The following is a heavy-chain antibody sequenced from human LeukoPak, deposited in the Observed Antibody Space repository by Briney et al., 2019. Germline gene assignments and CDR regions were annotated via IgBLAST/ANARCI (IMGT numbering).Heavy chain of an antibody. CDR2: VRQDGVEK. CDR3: VRDGISWICGAY. CDR1: GFTFSSTY. D-gene: IGHD1-26*01. Sequence: GGSLRLSRSASGFTFSSTYMSGVRQAPGKGLEWVANVRQDGVEKYYVDSVKGRFTISRDNAKNSLYLQMNSLRVEDTAVYYCVRDGISWICGAYCGEGTLGSVSS. V-gene: IGHV3-7*01. J-gene: IGHJ4*02.